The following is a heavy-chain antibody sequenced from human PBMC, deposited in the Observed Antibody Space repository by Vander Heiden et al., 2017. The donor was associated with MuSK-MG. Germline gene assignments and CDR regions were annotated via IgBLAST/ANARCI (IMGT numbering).Heavy chain of an antibody. V-gene: IGHV3-21*01. CDR2: ISSSSSYI. CDR3: ARDPLLMTTEDY. Sequence: EVQLVESGGGLVKPGGSLRLSCAASGFTFSSYSMNWVRQAPGKGLEWVSSISSSSSYIYYADAVKGRFTISRDNAKNSLYLQMNSLRAEDTAVYYCARDPLLMTTEDYWGQGTLVTVSS. D-gene: IGHD4-17*01. J-gene: IGHJ4*02. CDR1: GFTFSSYS.